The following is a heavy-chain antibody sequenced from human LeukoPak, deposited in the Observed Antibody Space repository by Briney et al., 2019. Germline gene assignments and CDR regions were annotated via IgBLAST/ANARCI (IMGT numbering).Heavy chain of an antibody. V-gene: IGHV3-15*01. J-gene: IGHJ4*02. CDR3: TTDLGITMIRGVIVS. CDR2: IKSKADGETT. Sequence: GGSLRLSCAASGFTFTHAWMTWVRQAPGKGLEWVGRIKSKADGETTDYAAPVKGRFFMSRDDSKATLFLQMNYLETEDTAVYYCTTDLGITMIRGVIVSWGQGTLVAVSS. D-gene: IGHD3-10*01. CDR1: GFTFTHAW.